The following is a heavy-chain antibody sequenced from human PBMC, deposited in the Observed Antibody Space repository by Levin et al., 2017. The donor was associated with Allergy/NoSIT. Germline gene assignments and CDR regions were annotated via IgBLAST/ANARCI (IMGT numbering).Heavy chain of an antibody. J-gene: IGHJ6*02. D-gene: IGHD2/OR15-2a*01. V-gene: IGHV1-2*02. CDR3: ARVVYDSYYYYGMDV. CDR2: INPNSGGT. Sequence: VASVKVSCKASGYTFTGYYMHWVRQAPGQGLEWMGWINPNSGGTNYAQKFQGRVSMTRDTSISTAYMELRRLRSDDTAVYYCARVVYDSYYYYGMDVWGQGTTVTVSS. CDR1: GYTFTGYY.